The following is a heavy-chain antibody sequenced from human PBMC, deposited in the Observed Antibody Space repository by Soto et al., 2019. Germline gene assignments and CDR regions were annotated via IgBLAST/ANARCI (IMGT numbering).Heavy chain of an antibody. CDR3: ARQFDSDTTGYYYAY. J-gene: IGHJ4*02. V-gene: IGHV1-69*13. CDR2: IMPIFGSA. D-gene: IGHD3-22*01. CDR1: GSSFSSST. Sequence: RASVKVSFKASGSSFSSSTISWLRQAPGQGLEWMGGIMPIFGSANYAQKFQGRVTITADENTHTVYMELTRLRSEDTAVYYCARQFDSDTTGYYYAYWGQGTLVTVSS.